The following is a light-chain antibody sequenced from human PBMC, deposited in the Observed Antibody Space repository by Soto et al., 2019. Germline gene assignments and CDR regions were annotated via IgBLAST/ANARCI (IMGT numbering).Light chain of an antibody. CDR1: QSVVNN. J-gene: IGKJ4*01. Sequence: EIVMTQSPATLSVSPGERATLSCRASQSVVNNLAWYQQKPGQAPRLLIYGASIRATGIPARFSGSGSGTEFTLTISSLQSEDFAVYFCQQYNNWPPLTFGGGTKVEIK. CDR3: QQYNNWPPLT. V-gene: IGKV3-15*01. CDR2: GAS.